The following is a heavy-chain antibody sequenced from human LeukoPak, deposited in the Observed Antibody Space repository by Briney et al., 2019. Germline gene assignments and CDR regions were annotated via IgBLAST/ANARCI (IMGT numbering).Heavy chain of an antibody. CDR3: VRHLRSYVLNWFDP. D-gene: IGHD3-10*01. CDR1: GFTVSSNY. J-gene: IGHJ5*02. CDR2: INHSGST. Sequence: PGGSLRLSCAASGFTVSSNYMNWVRQAQGKGLERIGEINHSGSTNYNPSLKSRVTISVDTSKNQFSLKLSSVTAADTAVYYCVRHLRSYVLNWFDPWGQGTLVTVSS. V-gene: IGHV4-34*01.